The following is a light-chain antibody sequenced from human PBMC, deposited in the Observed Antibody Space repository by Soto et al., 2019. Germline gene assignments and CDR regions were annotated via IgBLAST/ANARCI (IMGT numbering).Light chain of an antibody. CDR2: DAT. J-gene: IGLJ2*01. CDR3: CSYARGDIFV. CDR1: ISDVGSYNF. V-gene: IGLV2-23*02. Sequence: QSVLTQPASVSGSPGQSITISCTGSISDVGSYNFVSWFQQHPGKVPKLIIYDATKRPSGVSNRFSGSISANTASLTISGLQAEDEAHYFCCSYARGDIFVFGGGTKATVL.